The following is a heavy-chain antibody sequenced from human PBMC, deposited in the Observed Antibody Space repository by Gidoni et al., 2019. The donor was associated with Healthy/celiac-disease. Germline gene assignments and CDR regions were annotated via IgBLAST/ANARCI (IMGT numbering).Heavy chain of an antibody. CDR1: GGSFSGYY. J-gene: IGHJ4*02. CDR2: INHSGST. D-gene: IGHD3-10*01. Sequence: QVQLQQGGAGLLKPSETLSLTCAVYGGSFSGYYWSWIRQPPGKGLEWIGEINHSGSTNYNPSLKSRVTISVDTSKNQFSLKLSSVTAADTAVYYCARGRYYYGSGSYLFDYWGQGTLVTVSS. CDR3: ARGRYYYGSGSYLFDY. V-gene: IGHV4-34*01.